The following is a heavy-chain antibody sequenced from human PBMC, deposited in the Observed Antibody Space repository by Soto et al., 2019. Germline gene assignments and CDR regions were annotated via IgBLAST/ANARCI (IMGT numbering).Heavy chain of an antibody. CDR3: ASGHDYGDYYFDY. D-gene: IGHD4-17*01. CDR2: IIPIFGTA. V-gene: IGHV1-69*13. CDR1: GGTFSSYA. J-gene: IGHJ4*02. Sequence: SVKVSFKASGGTFSSYAISWLRQAPGQGLEWMGGIIPIFGTANYAQKFQGRVTITADESTSTAYMELSSLRSEDTAVYYCASGHDYGDYYFDYWGQGTLVTVSS.